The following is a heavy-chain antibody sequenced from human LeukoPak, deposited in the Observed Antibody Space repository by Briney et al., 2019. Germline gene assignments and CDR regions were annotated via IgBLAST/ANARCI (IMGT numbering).Heavy chain of an antibody. J-gene: IGHJ3*02. CDR2: ISSSSSYI. V-gene: IGHV3-21*01. Sequence: SGGSLRLSCAASAFSLIDYWMNWVRQAPGKGLEWVSSISSSSSYIYYADSVKGRFTISRDNAKNSLYLQMNSLRAEDTAVYYCSRGVYFGVFITGAFDIWGQGTMVTVSS. CDR1: AFSLIDYW. CDR3: SRGVYFGVFITGAFDI. D-gene: IGHD3-3*01.